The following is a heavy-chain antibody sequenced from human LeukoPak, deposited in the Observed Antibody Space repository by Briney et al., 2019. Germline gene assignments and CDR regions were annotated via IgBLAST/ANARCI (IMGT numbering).Heavy chain of an antibody. CDR1: GLTFSSYS. J-gene: IGHJ6*02. D-gene: IGHD1-20*01. Sequence: PGGSLRLSCAVSGLTFSSYSMHWVRQAPGKGLEWVSYISSSSCTIYYADSVKGRFTISRDNAKNSLYLQMNSLRDEDTAVYSCARDLRITGMGYYGMDVWGQGTTVTVSS. V-gene: IGHV3-48*02. CDR3: ARDLRITGMGYYGMDV. CDR2: ISSSSCTI.